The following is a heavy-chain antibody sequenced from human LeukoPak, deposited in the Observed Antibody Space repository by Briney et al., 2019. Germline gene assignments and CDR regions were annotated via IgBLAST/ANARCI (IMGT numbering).Heavy chain of an antibody. CDR1: GYTFTSYG. J-gene: IGHJ5*02. D-gene: IGHD2-2*01. V-gene: IGHV1-18*01. Sequence: ASVKVSCKASGYTFTSYGISWVRQAPGQGLEWMGWISAYNGNTNYAQKLQGRVTMTTDTSTSTAYMELRSLRSDDTAVYYCARVAYIVVVPAAQGRWGGFDPWGQGTLVTVSS. CDR3: ARVAYIVVVPAAQGRWGGFDP. CDR2: ISAYNGNT.